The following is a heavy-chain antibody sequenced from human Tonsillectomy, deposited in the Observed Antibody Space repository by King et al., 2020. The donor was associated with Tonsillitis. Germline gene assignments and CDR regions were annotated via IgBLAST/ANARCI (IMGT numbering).Heavy chain of an antibody. CDR3: ARGERGYSYGGLWYYYMDV. CDR1: GGSINSSNW. CDR2: TYHSGCT. J-gene: IGHJ6*03. D-gene: IGHD5-18*01. Sequence: QLQESGPGLVKPSGTLSLTCAVSGGSINSSNWWSWVRHPPGKWLELSGETYHSGCTTYNPSLTWRVTLSVDKSKNQFSLKLSSVTAADTAVYYCARGERGYSYGGLWYYYMDVWGKGTTVTVSS. V-gene: IGHV4-4*02.